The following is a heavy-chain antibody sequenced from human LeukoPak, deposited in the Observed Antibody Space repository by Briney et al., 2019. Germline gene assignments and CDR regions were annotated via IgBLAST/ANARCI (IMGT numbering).Heavy chain of an antibody. D-gene: IGHD5-18*01. J-gene: IGHJ4*02. CDR1: GFTVSSNY. CDR2: ISDSGAST. CDR3: AKGGRGFSYGSLDY. Sequence: PGGSLRLSCAASGFTVSSNYMSWVRQAPGKGLEWVSPISDSGASTYYADSVKGRFTISRDNSKNTLYLQMNSLRVEDSAVYYCAKGGRGFSYGSLDYWGQGTLVTVSS. V-gene: IGHV3-23*01.